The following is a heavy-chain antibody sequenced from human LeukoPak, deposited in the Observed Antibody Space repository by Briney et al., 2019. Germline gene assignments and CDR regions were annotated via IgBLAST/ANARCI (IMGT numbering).Heavy chain of an antibody. CDR1: GGSISSYY. J-gene: IGHJ4*02. V-gene: IGHV4-59*01. CDR2: IYYSGST. D-gene: IGHD1-26*01. Sequence: PSETLSLTCTVSGGSISSYYWSWIRQPPGKGLEWIGYIYYSGSTNYNPSLKSRVTISVDTSKNQFSLKLSSVTAADTAVYYCARSYSGIPYYFDYWGQGTLVTVSS. CDR3: ARSYSGIPYYFDY.